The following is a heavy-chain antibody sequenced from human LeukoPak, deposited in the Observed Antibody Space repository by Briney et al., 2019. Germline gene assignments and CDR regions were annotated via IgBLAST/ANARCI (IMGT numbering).Heavy chain of an antibody. CDR1: GGSISSYY. J-gene: IGHJ4*02. CDR2: IYTSGST. D-gene: IGHD5-18*01. CDR3: ATWETALVRDY. Sequence: SETLSLTCTVSGGSISSYYWSWIRQPPGKGLEWIGYIYTSGSTNYNPSPKSRVTISVDTSKNQFSLKLSSVTAADTAVYYCATWETALVRDYWGQGTLVTVSP. V-gene: IGHV4-4*09.